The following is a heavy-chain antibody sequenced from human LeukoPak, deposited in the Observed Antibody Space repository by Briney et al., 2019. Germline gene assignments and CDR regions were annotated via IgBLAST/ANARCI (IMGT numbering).Heavy chain of an antibody. V-gene: IGHV4-61*02. D-gene: IGHD4-23*01. CDR3: AREIMTTVVTRDWYFDL. Sequence: LSQTLSLTCTVSGGSISSGSYYWSWIRQPAGKGLEWIGRIYTSGSTNYNPSLKSRVTISVDTSKNQFSLKLSSVTAADTAVYYCAREIMTTVVTRDWYFDLWGRGTLVTVSS. J-gene: IGHJ2*01. CDR2: IYTSGST. CDR1: GGSISSGSYY.